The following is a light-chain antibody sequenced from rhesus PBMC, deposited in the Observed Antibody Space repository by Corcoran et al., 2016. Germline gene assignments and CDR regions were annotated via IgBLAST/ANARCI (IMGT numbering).Light chain of an antibody. CDR3: LQHNSCPLT. J-gene: IGKJ4*01. CDR1: QGISSY. Sequence: DIQMTQSPSSLSASVGDTVTITCRASQGISSYLNWFQQKPGKAPKLLIYAASSLESGVPSRFSGSGSGTEFSLIISIRHPEDFAAYYWLQHNSCPLTFGGGTKVEIK. CDR2: AAS. V-gene: IGKV1-28*01.